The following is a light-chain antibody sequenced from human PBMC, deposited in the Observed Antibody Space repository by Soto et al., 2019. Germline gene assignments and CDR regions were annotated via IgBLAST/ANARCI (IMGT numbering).Light chain of an antibody. CDR1: QTISSNN. CDR3: HHYYNSRWK. V-gene: IGKV3-20*01. CDR2: GAS. Sequence: EIVLTQSPGTLSLSPGERATLSCRASQTISSNNLDWYQQKPGQAPRLVIYGASSRSTGIPDRFGGSGSGTDFTLTISRLEAEDFAVYDCHHYYNSRWKFGQGTQLEIK. J-gene: IGKJ1*01.